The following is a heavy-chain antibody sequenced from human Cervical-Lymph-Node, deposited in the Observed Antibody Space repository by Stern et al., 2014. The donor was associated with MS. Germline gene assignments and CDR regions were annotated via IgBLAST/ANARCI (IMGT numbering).Heavy chain of an antibody. J-gene: IGHJ5*02. V-gene: IGHV1-69*04. CDR2: IIPIIGLP. CDR3: ARGIVTNRAAATLHNLFDP. Sequence: VQLVQSGSEVKKPGSSVKVSCKASGGTFSSSYAVRWVRQAPGQGLEWMGRIIPIIGLPNYAQKFQNRVTISADKSTSIVYLEVNSLTSEDTAVYYCARGIVTNRAAATLHNLFDPWGQGTRVTVSS. D-gene: IGHD2-15*01. CDR1: GGTFSSSYA.